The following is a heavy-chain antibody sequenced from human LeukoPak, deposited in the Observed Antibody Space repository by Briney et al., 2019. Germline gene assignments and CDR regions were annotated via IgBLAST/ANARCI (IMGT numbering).Heavy chain of an antibody. J-gene: IGHJ4*02. V-gene: IGHV1-8*02. Sequence: ASVKVSCKASGYTFTGYYMHWVRQATGQGLEWMGWMNPNSGNTGYAQKFQGRVTMTRDTSTSTVYMELSSLRSEDTAVYYCARGMRDSSSWSLYWGQGTLVTVSS. CDR1: GYTFTGYY. CDR3: ARGMRDSSSWSLY. D-gene: IGHD6-13*01. CDR2: MNPNSGNT.